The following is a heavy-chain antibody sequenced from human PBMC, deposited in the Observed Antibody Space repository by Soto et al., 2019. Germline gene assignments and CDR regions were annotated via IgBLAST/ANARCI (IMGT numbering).Heavy chain of an antibody. CDR3: ARGLYSSSMAFDY. V-gene: IGHV1-3*01. J-gene: IGHJ4*02. D-gene: IGHD6-13*01. CDR1: GYTFTSYA. CDR2: INAGNGIT. Sequence: ASVKVSCKASGYTFTSYAMHWVRQAPGQRLEWMGWINAGNGITKYSQKFQGRVTITRDTSASTAYMELSSLRSEDTAVYYCARGLYSSSMAFDYWGQGTLVTVSS.